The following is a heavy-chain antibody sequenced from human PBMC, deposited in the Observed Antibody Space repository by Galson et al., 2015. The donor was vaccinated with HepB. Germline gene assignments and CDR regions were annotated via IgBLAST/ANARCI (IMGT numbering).Heavy chain of an antibody. CDR2: IYSSSST. CDR1: GFSFSNYG. Sequence: SLRLSCAASGFSFSNYGMHWVCQAPGKGLEWVSVIYSSSSTYYADSVKGRFTISRDISKNTLHLQMNSLRAEDTAVYYCARGYYGDYAIDYWGQGALVTVSS. V-gene: IGHV3-NL1*01. D-gene: IGHD4-17*01. CDR3: ARGYYGDYAIDY. J-gene: IGHJ4*02.